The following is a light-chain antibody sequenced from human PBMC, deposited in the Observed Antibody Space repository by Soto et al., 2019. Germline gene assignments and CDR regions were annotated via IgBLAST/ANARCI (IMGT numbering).Light chain of an antibody. V-gene: IGKV1D-13*01. CDR2: DAS. CDR3: QQFNNWPVT. J-gene: IGKJ3*01. CDR1: QAISSA. Sequence: ANPLTQSPSSLSASVGDRVTITCRASQAISSALAWYQQKPGKPPKLLIYDASTLQSGVPSRFSCTASGTDFTLTINILQSEDFATYYFQQFNNWPVTFGPGTKVDIK.